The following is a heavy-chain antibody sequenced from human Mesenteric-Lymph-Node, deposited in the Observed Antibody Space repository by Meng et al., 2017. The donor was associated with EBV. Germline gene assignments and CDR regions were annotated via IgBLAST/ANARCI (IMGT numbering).Heavy chain of an antibody. D-gene: IGHD4-23*01. CDR1: GYPFSNYA. V-gene: IGHV1-18*01. CDR2: ISAYNGAT. J-gene: IGHJ4*02. CDR3: ASVHYGGNPFEGGG. Sequence: QVELVQSGAEVKRPGASGQVSCKVSGYPFSNYANGWVRQAPGQGLEWMGWISAYNGATYDAQRFQGRVTMTTCTSASTAYMELRSLRFDDTAVYYCASVHYGGNPFEGGGWGQGTLVTVSS.